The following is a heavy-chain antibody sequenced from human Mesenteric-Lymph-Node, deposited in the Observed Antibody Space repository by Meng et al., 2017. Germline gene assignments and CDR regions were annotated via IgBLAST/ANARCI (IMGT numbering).Heavy chain of an antibody. CDR1: GYTFTGYY. CDR2: IIPIFGTA. V-gene: IGHV1-69*05. D-gene: IGHD4-17*01. J-gene: IGHJ5*02. Sequence: SVKVSCKASGYTFTGYYMHWVRQAPGQGLEWMGGIIPIFGTANYAQKFQGRVTITTDESTSTAYMELSSLRSVDTAVYYCARVIYGDYVGGWFDPWGQGTLVTVSS. CDR3: ARVIYGDYVGGWFDP.